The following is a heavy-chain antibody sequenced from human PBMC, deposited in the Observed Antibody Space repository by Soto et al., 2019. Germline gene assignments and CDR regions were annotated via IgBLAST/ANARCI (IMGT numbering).Heavy chain of an antibody. J-gene: IGHJ4*02. V-gene: IGHV4-30-4*08. D-gene: IGHD3-22*01. CDR3: ARVGYYCDSSGYFLIDY. CDR2: IYYSGST. CDR1: GGSISSGGYY. Sequence: KPSETLSLTCTVSGGSISSGGYYWSWIRHHPGKGLEWIGYIYYSGSTYYNPSLKSRVTISVDTSKNQFSLKLSSVTAADTAVYYCARVGYYCDSSGYFLIDYWGQGTLVTVSS.